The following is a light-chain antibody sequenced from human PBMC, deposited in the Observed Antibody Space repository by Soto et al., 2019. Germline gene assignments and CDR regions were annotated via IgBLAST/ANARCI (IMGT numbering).Light chain of an antibody. CDR2: GAS. CDR3: QQYGSSPPT. V-gene: IGKV3-20*01. Sequence: EILLTQSPYTLSLSPGERATLSCRASQTVSSNYLAWCQQRPGQAPRLLIYGASTRAAGIPDRFSGSGSGTDFTLTISRLEPEDFAVYYCQQYGSSPPTFGQGTKVDI. J-gene: IGKJ1*01. CDR1: QTVSSNY.